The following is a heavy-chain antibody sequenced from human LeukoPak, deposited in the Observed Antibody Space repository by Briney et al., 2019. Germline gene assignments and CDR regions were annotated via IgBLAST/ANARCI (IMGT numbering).Heavy chain of an antibody. J-gene: IGHJ4*02. CDR3: AREDY. Sequence: SETLSLTCAVYGGSFSGYYWSWIRQPPGKGLEWIGEIDHSGSTSYNPSLKSRVTISVDTSKNQFSLKLSSVTAADTAVYYCAREDYWGQGTLVTVSS. CDR1: GGSFSGYY. V-gene: IGHV4-34*01. CDR2: IDHSGST.